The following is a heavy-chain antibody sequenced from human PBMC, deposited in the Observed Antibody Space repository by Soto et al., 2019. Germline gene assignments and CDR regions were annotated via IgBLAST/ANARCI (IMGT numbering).Heavy chain of an antibody. J-gene: IGHJ6*02. CDR1: GGSISSSNW. V-gene: IGHV4-4*02. CDR2: IYHSGST. D-gene: IGHD1-26*01. CDR3: ARVSGSYYYGMDV. Sequence: QVQLQESGPGLVKPSGTLSLTCAVSGGSISSSNWWSWVRQPPGKGLEWIGEIYHSGSTNYNPSLKLRVPITVDKSKNHLSRKLSSVTAADTAVYYCARVSGSYYYGMDVWGQGTTVTVSS.